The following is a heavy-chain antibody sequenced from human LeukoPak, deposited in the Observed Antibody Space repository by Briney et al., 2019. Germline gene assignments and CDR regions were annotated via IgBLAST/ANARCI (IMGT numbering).Heavy chain of an antibody. D-gene: IGHD2-15*01. J-gene: IGHJ4*02. Sequence: PGGSLRLSCAASGFSFSSYAMSWVRQAPGKGLELVSGTSTSGGSTYYADSVKGRFTISRDNSKNTLSLQMTSLRAEDTAVYYCATARGGYWGQGTLVTVSS. CDR2: TSTSGGST. V-gene: IGHV3-23*01. CDR1: GFSFSSYA. CDR3: ATARGGY.